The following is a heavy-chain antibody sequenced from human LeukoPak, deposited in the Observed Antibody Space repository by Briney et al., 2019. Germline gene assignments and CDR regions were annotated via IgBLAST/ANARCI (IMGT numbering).Heavy chain of an antibody. CDR1: GFTVSSNY. Sequence: GGSLRLSCAASGFTVSSNYMNWVRQAPGKGLEWVSVIYSGGSTYYADSVRGRFTISRDNSKNTLYLQMNTLRAEDTAVYYCARRYSSGWWIDYWGQGTLVAVSS. CDR2: IYSGGST. J-gene: IGHJ4*02. D-gene: IGHD6-19*01. V-gene: IGHV3-53*01. CDR3: ARRYSSGWWIDY.